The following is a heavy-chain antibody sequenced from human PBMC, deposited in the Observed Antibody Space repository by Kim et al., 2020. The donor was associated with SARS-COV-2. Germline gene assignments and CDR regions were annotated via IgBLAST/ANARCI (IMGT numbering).Heavy chain of an antibody. CDR3: AKRVKTGTPGVLDY. Sequence: GGSLRLSCSASGFSFSDYAMNWVRQAPGKGLEWLSSITGSSDYTYYTDSVKGRFTISRDNSRNTLFFQMNNLKAEDTAVYYCAKRVKTGTPGVLDYWGQGVRVTVS. V-gene: IGHV3-23*01. J-gene: IGHJ4*02. CDR1: GFSFSDYA. D-gene: IGHD1-7*01. CDR2: ITGSSDYT.